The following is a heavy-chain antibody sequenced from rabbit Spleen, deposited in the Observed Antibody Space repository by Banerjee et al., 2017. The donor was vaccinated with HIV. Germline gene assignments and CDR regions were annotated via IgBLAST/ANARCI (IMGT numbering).Heavy chain of an antibody. D-gene: IGHD5-1*01. CDR2: IYGGSSGST. CDR3: TRDEYFGL. V-gene: IGHV1S45*01. Sequence: QEQLVESGGGLVQPEGSLTLTCTASGFSFSSSYWICWVRQAPGKGLEWIACIYGGSSGSTYYASWVNGRFTISKASSTTVTLQMTSLTAADTATYFCTRDEYFGLWGPGTLVTVS. J-gene: IGHJ4*01. CDR1: GFSFSSSYW.